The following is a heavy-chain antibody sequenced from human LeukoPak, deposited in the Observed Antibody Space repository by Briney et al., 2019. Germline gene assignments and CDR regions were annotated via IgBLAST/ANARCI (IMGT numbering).Heavy chain of an antibody. CDR1: GGSFSGYY. Sequence: SETLSLTCAVYGGSFSGYYWSWIRQPPGKGLEWIGEIDQRGSTNYNPSLKSRVTISGDTSKNQFSLKLSSVTAADTAMYYCASRDILTGYYSPWGQGTLVTVSS. J-gene: IGHJ4*02. CDR3: ASRDILTGYYSP. V-gene: IGHV4-34*01. CDR2: IDQRGST. D-gene: IGHD3-9*01.